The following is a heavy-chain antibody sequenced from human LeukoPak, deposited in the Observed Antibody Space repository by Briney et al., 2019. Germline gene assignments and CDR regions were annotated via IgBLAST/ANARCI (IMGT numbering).Heavy chain of an antibody. CDR3: ARESALSSSWYRGAFDY. CDR2: IYYSGST. Sequence: SGTLSLTCTVSGGSISSSSYYWGWIRQPPGKGLEWIGSIYYSGSTYYNPSLKSRVTISVDTSKNQFSLKLSSVTAADTAVYYCARESALSSSWYRGAFDYWGQGTLVTVSS. V-gene: IGHV4-39*07. J-gene: IGHJ4*02. D-gene: IGHD6-13*01. CDR1: GGSISSSSYY.